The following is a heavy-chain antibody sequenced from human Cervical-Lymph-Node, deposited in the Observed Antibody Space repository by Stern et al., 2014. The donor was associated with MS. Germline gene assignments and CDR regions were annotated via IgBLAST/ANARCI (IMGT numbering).Heavy chain of an antibody. J-gene: IGHJ4*02. CDR3: ASSSGRYRRNFDY. CDR1: DFTVSSSY. D-gene: IGHD1-26*01. CDR2: IYSSGST. Sequence: EMQLVESGGGLIQPGGSLRLSCAASDFTVSSSYMSWVRQAPGKGLEWVSVIYSSGSTDYADSVKGRFTISRDNSKNTLYLQMNSLRAEDTAVYYCASSSGRYRRNFDYWGQGTLVTVSS. V-gene: IGHV3-53*01.